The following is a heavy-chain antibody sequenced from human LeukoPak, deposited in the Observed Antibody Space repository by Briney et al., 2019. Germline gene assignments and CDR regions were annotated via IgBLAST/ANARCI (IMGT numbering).Heavy chain of an antibody. D-gene: IGHD7-27*01. CDR2: IYYSGST. Sequence: KPSETLSLTCTVSGGSISNYYWSWIRQPPGKGLEWIGYIYYSGSTNYNPSLKSRVTISVDTSKNQFSLKLSSVTAADTAAYYCARRSGDDAFDIWGQGTMVTVSS. CDR1: GGSISNYY. J-gene: IGHJ3*02. V-gene: IGHV4-59*01. CDR3: ARRSGDDAFDI.